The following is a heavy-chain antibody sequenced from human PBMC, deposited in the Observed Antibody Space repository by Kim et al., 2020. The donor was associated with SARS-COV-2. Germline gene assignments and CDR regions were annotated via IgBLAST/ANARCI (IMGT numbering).Heavy chain of an antibody. CDR3: ARGPSRDNSGYRPPLYFDY. CDR1: GGTFSSYA. CDR2: IIPILGIA. J-gene: IGHJ4*02. V-gene: IGHV1-69*04. D-gene: IGHD3-22*01. Sequence: SVKVSCKASGGTFSSYAISWVRQAPGQGLEWMGRIIPILGIANYAQKFQGRVTITADKSTSTAYMELSSLRSEDTAVYYCARGPSRDNSGYRPPLYFDYWGQGTLVTVSS.